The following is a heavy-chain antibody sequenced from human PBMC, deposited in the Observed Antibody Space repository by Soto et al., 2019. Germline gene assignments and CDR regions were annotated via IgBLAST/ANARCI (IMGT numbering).Heavy chain of an antibody. CDR3: AAVLTYYYDSSGYGSPDY. Sequence: SVKVSCKASGFTFTSSAVQWVRQARGQRLEWIGWIVVGSGNTNYAQKFQERVTITRDMSTSTAYMELSSLRSEDTAVYYCAAVLTYYYDSSGYGSPDYWGQGTLVTVYS. D-gene: IGHD3-22*01. CDR2: IVVGSGNT. J-gene: IGHJ4*02. CDR1: GFTFTSSA. V-gene: IGHV1-58*01.